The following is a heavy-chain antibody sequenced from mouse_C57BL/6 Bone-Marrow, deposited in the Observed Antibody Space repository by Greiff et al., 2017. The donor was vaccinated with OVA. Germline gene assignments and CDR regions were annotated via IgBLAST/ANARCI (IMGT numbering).Heavy chain of an antibody. CDR1: GYTFTSYW. Sequence: VQLQQPGAELVMPGASVKLSCKASGYTFTSYWMHWVKQRPGQGLAWIGEIDPSDSYTNYNQKFKGKSTLTVDKSSSTAYMQRSSLTSEDSAVYYCGRLYAMDYWGQGTSVTVSS. CDR2: IDPSDSYT. CDR3: GRLYAMDY. J-gene: IGHJ4*01. V-gene: IGHV1-69*01.